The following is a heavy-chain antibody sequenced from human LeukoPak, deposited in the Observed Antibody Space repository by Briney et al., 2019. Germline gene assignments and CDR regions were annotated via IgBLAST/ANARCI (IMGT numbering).Heavy chain of an antibody. V-gene: IGHV4-59*01. CDR1: GGSISDYY. CDR2: IYNTGRT. CDR3: VRDMDDYDYAFDI. D-gene: IGHD5-12*01. J-gene: IGHJ3*02. Sequence: PSETLSLTCIVSGGSISDYYWTWIRQPPGKGLEWIGYIYNTGRTYYNPSLRSRVTMSVDTSKNQFSLRLSSVTAADTAVYYCVRDMDDYDYAFDIWGQGTMVTVSS.